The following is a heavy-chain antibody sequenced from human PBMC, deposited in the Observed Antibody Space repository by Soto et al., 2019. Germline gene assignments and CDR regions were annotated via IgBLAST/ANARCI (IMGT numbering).Heavy chain of an antibody. CDR2: IYYSGNT. V-gene: IGHV4-31*03. CDR3: ARDRLMATAGTARHYFGLDV. D-gene: IGHD5-18*01. Sequence: SETLSLTCTVSGGSIRSGGYYWSWVRQNPRRGLEWIGNIYYSGNTYYNPSLKSRLTISVDTSKNQFSLNLSSVTAANTAVYYCARDRLMATAGTARHYFGLDVWGQGTTVTVSS. J-gene: IGHJ6*02. CDR1: GGSIRSGGYY.